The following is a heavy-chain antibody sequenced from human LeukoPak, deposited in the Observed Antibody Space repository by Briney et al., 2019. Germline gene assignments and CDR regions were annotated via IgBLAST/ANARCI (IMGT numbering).Heavy chain of an antibody. Sequence: SCKASGYTFTGYYMHWVRQAPGKGLEWVAVISYDGSNKYYADSVKGRFTISRDNSKNTLYLQMNSLRAEDMAVYYCARGILTPDDYWGQGTLVTVSS. CDR1: GYTFTGYY. V-gene: IGHV3-30-3*01. CDR2: ISYDGSNK. D-gene: IGHD1-14*01. CDR3: ARGILTPDDY. J-gene: IGHJ4*02.